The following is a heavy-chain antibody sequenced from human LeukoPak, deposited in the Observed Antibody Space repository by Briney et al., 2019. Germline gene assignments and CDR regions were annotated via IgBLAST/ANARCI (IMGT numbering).Heavy chain of an antibody. J-gene: IGHJ5*02. CDR2: IYTSGST. Sequence: PSETLSLTCTVSGGSISSYYWSWIRQPAGKGLEWIGRIYTSGSTNYNPSFKSRVTMSVDTSKNQFSLKLSSVTAADTAVYYCARAHCSSTSCYNWFDPWGQGTLVTVSS. V-gene: IGHV4-4*07. CDR3: ARAHCSSTSCYNWFDP. CDR1: GGSISSYY. D-gene: IGHD2-2*01.